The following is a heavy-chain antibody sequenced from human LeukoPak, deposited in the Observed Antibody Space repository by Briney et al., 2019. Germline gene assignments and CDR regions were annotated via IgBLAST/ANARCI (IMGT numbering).Heavy chain of an antibody. D-gene: IGHD1-26*01. V-gene: IGHV3-64*01. CDR3: ARDNAGSVGRRNTPLKH. Sequence: PGGSLRLSCAASGFTFSSYAMHWVRQAPGKGLEYVSAISSNGGSTYYANSVKGRFTISRYNSKNTLYLQMGSLRAEDMAVYYCARDNAGSVGRRNTPLKHWGQGTLVTVSS. CDR2: ISSNGGST. J-gene: IGHJ4*02. CDR1: GFTFSSYA.